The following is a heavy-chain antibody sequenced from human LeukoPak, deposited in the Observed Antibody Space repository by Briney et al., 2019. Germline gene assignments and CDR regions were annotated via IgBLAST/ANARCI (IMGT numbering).Heavy chain of an antibody. J-gene: IGHJ5*02. CDR1: GGTFSSYA. Sequence: ASVKVSCKASGGTFSSYAISWVRQAPGQGLEWMGGIIPIFGTANYAQKFQGRVTITTDESTSTAYMELSSLRSEDTAVYYCANNPPAEHYYDSSGYHNWFDPWGQGTLVTVSS. D-gene: IGHD3-22*01. CDR3: ANNPPAEHYYDSSGYHNWFDP. CDR2: IIPIFGTA. V-gene: IGHV1-69*05.